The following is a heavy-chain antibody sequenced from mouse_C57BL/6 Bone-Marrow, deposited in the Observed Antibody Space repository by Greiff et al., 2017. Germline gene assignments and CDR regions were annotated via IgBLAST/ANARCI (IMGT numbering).Heavy chain of an antibody. CDR3: ARPGNITTVVDWYFDV. Sequence: EVQRVESGGGLVKPGGSLKLSCAASGFTFSSYTMSWVRQTPEKRLEWVATISGGGGNTYSPDSVKGRFTISRDNAKNTLYLQMSSLRSEDTALYYCARPGNITTVVDWYFDVWGTGTTVTVSS. V-gene: IGHV5-9*01. CDR1: GFTFSSYT. J-gene: IGHJ1*03. CDR2: ISGGGGNT. D-gene: IGHD1-1*01.